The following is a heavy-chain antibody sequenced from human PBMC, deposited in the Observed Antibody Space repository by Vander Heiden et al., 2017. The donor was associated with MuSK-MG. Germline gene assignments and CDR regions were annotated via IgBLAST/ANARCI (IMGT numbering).Heavy chain of an antibody. J-gene: IGHJ3*01. CDR1: HYTFSSFG. D-gene: IGHD2-15*01. V-gene: IGHV1-18*01. CDR2: ISTDTGDT. Sequence: QVHLVQSGPEVKKAGASVTVSCKASHYTFSSFGLSWVRQAPGQGLEWLGWISTDTGDTNYAQKVRGRITLTTSTATSTVNMELRSLRSDDSAVYYCARDKYGGNLDAFDLWGQGTVVSVSS. CDR3: ARDKYGGNLDAFDL.